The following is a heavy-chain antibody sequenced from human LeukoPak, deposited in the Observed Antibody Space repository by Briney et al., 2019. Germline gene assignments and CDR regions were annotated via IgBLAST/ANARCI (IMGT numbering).Heavy chain of an antibody. J-gene: IGHJ4*02. Sequence: ASVNVSCKASGYTFTGYYMHWVRQAPGQGLEWMGWINPNSGGTNYAQKFQGRVTMTRDTSISTAYMELSRLRSDDTAVYYCARAGDGYNGYADYWGQGTLVTVSS. D-gene: IGHD5-24*01. V-gene: IGHV1-2*02. CDR3: ARAGDGYNGYADY. CDR1: GYTFTGYY. CDR2: INPNSGGT.